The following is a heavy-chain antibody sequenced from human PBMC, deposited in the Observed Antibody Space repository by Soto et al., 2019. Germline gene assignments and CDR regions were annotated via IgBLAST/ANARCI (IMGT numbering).Heavy chain of an antibody. D-gene: IGHD2-2*01. V-gene: IGHV1-69*02. Sequence: QVQLVQSGAEVKKPGSSVKVSCKASGGTFSSYTISWVRQAPGQGLEWMGRIIPILGIANYAQKFQGRVTITADKSTSTAYMELSSLRSEDTAVYYCARLGNQLIQYDAFDIWGQGTMVTVSS. CDR2: IIPILGIA. CDR3: ARLGNQLIQYDAFDI. CDR1: GGTFSSYT. J-gene: IGHJ3*02.